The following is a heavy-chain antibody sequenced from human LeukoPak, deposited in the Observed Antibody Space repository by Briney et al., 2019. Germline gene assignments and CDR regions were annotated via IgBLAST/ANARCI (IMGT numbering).Heavy chain of an antibody. V-gene: IGHV3-23*01. CDR1: GFTFSSYG. D-gene: IGHD3-10*01. CDR3: AKGGSGSYYEFDY. CDR2: ISGSGGTT. Sequence: PGGTLRLSCAASGFTFSSYGMSWVRQAPGKGLEWVSIISGSGGTTHYADSVKGRFTISRDNSKKTLHLQMNSLRAEDTAVYYCAKGGSGSYYEFDYWGQGTLVTVSS. J-gene: IGHJ4*02.